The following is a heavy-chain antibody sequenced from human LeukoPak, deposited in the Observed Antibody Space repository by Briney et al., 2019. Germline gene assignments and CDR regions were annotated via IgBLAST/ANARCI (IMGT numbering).Heavy chain of an antibody. D-gene: IGHD7-27*01. CDR3: ARHGDPNWFDP. CDR1: GGSITTNSHY. Sequence: SETLSLTCTVSGGSITTNSHYWAGFRQSPGKDLKGIGSIYFSGRTYDNPSLKSRVTMSVDTSDNKFSLKLSSVTAADTAIYYCARHGDPNWFDPWGQGTLVTVSS. CDR2: IYFSGRT. J-gene: IGHJ5*02. V-gene: IGHV4-39*01.